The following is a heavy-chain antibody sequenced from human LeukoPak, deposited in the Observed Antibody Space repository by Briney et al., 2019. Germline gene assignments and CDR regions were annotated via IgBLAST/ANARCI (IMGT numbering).Heavy chain of an antibody. J-gene: IGHJ4*02. CDR2: ISYDGSNK. V-gene: IGHV3-30*18. Sequence: GGSLRLSCAASGFTFSSYSMTWVRQAPGKGLEWVAVISYDGSNKYYADSVKGRFTISRDNSKNTLYLQMNSLRAEDTAVYYCAKEGVTVTHGPLGYWGQGTLVTVSS. D-gene: IGHD4-17*01. CDR3: AKEGVTVTHGPLGY. CDR1: GFTFSSYS.